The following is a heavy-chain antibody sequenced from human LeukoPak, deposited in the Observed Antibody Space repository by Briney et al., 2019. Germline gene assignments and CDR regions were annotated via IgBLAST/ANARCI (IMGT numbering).Heavy chain of an antibody. D-gene: IGHD2-2*01. J-gene: IGHJ6*02. CDR3: ARGRPYCSSTSCYALYYYYYGMDV. Sequence: SETLSLTCTVSGGSVSSSSSYWSWIRQPPGKGLEWIGEINHSGSTNYNPSLKSRVTISVDTSKNQFSLKLSSVTAADTAVYYCARGRPYCSSTSCYALYYYYYGMDVWGQGTTVTVSS. V-gene: IGHV4-39*07. CDR1: GGSVSSSSSY. CDR2: INHSGST.